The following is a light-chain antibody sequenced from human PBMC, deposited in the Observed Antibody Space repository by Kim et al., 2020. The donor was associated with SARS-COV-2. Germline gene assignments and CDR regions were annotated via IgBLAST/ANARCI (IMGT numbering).Light chain of an antibody. CDR3: LQYDTYWT. CDR1: ETINIW. Sequence: SASVEDRVIITCRASETINIWLAWYQQKPGEAPKLLIYQASRLESGVPSRFSGTGSGTEFSLTISSLQPDDFATYYCLQYDTYWTFGQGTKVDIK. V-gene: IGKV1-5*03. CDR2: QAS. J-gene: IGKJ1*01.